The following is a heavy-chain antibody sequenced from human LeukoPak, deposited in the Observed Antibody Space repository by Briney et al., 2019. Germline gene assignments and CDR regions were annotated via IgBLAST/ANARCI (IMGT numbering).Heavy chain of an antibody. D-gene: IGHD5-12*01. CDR3: ARVSTNSRVAGYDPQWYFDL. Sequence: ASMKASCKASGYTFINYGFSWVRQAPGQGLEWMGWISAYNGSTNYLQKFQGRVTMTTDTSTNTVYMELRSLRSDDTAVYYCARVSTNSRVAGYDPQWYFDLWGRGTPVTVS. J-gene: IGHJ2*01. V-gene: IGHV1-18*04. CDR1: GYTFINYG. CDR2: ISAYNGST.